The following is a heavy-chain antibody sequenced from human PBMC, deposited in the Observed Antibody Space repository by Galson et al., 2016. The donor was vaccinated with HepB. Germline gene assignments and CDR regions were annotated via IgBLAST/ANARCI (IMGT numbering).Heavy chain of an antibody. Sequence: SVKVSCKASGYTFTTYGIHWVRQAPGQTLEWMGWINAANGKAKNSQKFQRRVTITRDPSATTAYMEVSSLSSEDTAVYYCARDRRQGSFYDYNGMDVWGQGTTVTVSS. V-gene: IGHV1-3*01. CDR2: INAANGKA. CDR3: ARDRRQGSFYDYNGMDV. J-gene: IGHJ6*02. CDR1: GYTFTTYG.